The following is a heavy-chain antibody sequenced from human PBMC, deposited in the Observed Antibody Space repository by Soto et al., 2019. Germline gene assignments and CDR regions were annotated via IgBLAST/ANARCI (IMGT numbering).Heavy chain of an antibody. CDR1: GVSLSTSGVG. D-gene: IGHD4-17*01. CDR2: IYWDDGK. V-gene: IGHV2-5*02. J-gene: IGHJ4*02. Sequence: QITLKESGPTLVKPTQTLTLTCTFSGVSLSTSGVGVGWIRQPPGKALEWLASIYWDDGKRYSPSLNSRLTITQDTSKNQVVLTMTNMDPVDTATYYCALRTTVTYPFDYWGQGTLVTVSS. CDR3: ALRTTVTYPFDY.